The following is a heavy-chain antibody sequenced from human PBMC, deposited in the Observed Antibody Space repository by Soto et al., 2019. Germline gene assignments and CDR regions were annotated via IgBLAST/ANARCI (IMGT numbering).Heavy chain of an antibody. V-gene: IGHV3-7*01. CDR1: GFIFSGFW. J-gene: IGHJ4*02. Sequence: EVQLVESGGGLVQPGGSLRLSCAASGFIFSGFWMSWVRQAPGKGLEWVATINQDGTEKYYVDSVKGRFTVSRDNAKNSLFVKMISLGAEDPAVYYCAGDLRFLERFAYGGQGPLVTVSS. D-gene: IGHD3-3*01. CDR3: AGDLRFLERFAY. CDR2: INQDGTEK.